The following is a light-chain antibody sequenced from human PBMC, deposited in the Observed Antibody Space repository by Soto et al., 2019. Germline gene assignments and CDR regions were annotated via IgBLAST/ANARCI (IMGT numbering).Light chain of an antibody. CDR2: SNN. CDR3: LVWDDRLDAFV. V-gene: IGLV1-44*01. Sequence: QSVLTQPPSAYGTPEQRVTISCSGSSSNIGDYNVNWYQQLPGTAPKLLIYSNNQRASGVPDRISGSKSGTSASLAIRGLQSEDEADYYCLVWDDRLDAFVFGSGTKVTVL. CDR1: SSNIGDYN. J-gene: IGLJ1*01.